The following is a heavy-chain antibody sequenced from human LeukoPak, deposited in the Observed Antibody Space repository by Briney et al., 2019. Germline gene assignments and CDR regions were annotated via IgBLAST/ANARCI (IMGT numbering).Heavy chain of an antibody. D-gene: IGHD1-26*01. Sequence: SETLSLTCTVSGGSISSSSYYWGWIRQPPGKGLEWIGTLYYSGSTYYNPSLKSRVTISVDTSKNQFSLKVSSVTAADTAVYYCARDSGSHFDYWGQGTLVTVSS. J-gene: IGHJ4*02. CDR1: GGSISSSSYY. CDR2: LYYSGST. V-gene: IGHV4-39*07. CDR3: ARDSGSHFDY.